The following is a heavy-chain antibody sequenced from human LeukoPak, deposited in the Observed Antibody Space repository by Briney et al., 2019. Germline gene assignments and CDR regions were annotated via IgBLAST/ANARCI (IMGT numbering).Heavy chain of an antibody. CDR3: ARQDTIFGVVDNDY. CDR1: GGSISSSSYY. CDR2: IYYSGST. D-gene: IGHD3-3*01. J-gene: IGHJ4*02. Sequence: SETLSLTCTVSGGSISSSSYYWGWIRQPPGKGLEWIGSIYYSGSTYYNPSLKSRVTISVDTSKNQFSLKLSSVTAADTAVYYCARQDTIFGVVDNDYWGQGTLVTVSS. V-gene: IGHV4-39*01.